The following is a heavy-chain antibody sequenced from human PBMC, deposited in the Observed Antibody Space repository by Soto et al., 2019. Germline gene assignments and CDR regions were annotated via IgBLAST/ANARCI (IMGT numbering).Heavy chain of an antibody. CDR2: ISGSGDST. CDR1: GFTFSNYA. D-gene: IGHD2-15*01. Sequence: GGSLRLSCAASGFTFSNYAMTWVRQAPGKGLEWVSSISGSGDSTYHADSVKGRFSISRDNSKNTLYLQVNSLRAEDTALYYCAKGLYCSGGTCSRYYYYHMDVWGKGTTVTVSS. J-gene: IGHJ6*03. V-gene: IGHV3-23*01. CDR3: AKGLYCSGGTCSRYYYYHMDV.